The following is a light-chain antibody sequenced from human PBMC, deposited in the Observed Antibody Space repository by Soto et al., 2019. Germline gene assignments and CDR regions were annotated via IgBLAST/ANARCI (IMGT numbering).Light chain of an antibody. CDR1: SGYSNYK. J-gene: IGLJ2*01. CDR3: GADHGSGSNFVSVV. Sequence: QLVLTQPPSASASLGASVTLTCTLSSGYSNYKVDWYQQRPGKGPRFVMRVGTGGIVGSKGDGIPDRFSVLGSGLNRYLTIKNIQEEDESDYHCGADHGSGSNFVSVVFGGGTKLTGL. CDR2: VGTGGIVG. V-gene: IGLV9-49*01.